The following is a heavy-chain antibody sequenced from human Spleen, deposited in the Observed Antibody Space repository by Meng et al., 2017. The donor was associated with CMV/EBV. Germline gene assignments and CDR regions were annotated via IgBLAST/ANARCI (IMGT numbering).Heavy chain of an antibody. V-gene: IGHV3-23*01. J-gene: IGHJ4*02. CDR2: ISGSGGST. Sequence: SCKASGYTFTRYAMYWVRQAPGKGLEWVSAISGSGGSTYSADSVKGRFTISRDNSKNTLYLQMSSLRAEDTAVYYCAKDIKRWEAGTFDYWGQGTLVTVSS. CDR3: AKDIKRWEAGTFDY. CDR1: GYTFTRYA. D-gene: IGHD6-19*01.